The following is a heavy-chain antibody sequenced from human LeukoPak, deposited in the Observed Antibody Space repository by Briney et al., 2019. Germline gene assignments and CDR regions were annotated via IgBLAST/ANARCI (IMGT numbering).Heavy chain of an antibody. CDR2: ISSSSSYI. CDR1: GFTFSSYS. CDR3: ARVERTWIQLWSLDY. Sequence: GGSLRLSCAASGFTFSSYSMNWVRQAPGKGPEWVSSISSSSSYIYYADSVKGRFTISRDNAKNSLYLQMNSLRAEDTAVYYCARVERTWIQLWSLDYWGQGTLVTVSS. J-gene: IGHJ4*02. D-gene: IGHD5-18*01. V-gene: IGHV3-21*01.